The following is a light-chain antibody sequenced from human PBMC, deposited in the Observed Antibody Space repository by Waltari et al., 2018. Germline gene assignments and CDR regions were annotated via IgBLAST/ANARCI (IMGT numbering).Light chain of an antibody. CDR3: CSVASTPSYV. CDR2: EVS. CDR1: SRDVGSYDL. V-gene: IGLV2-23*02. Sequence: QSALTQPASVSGSPGQSITISCTGTSRDVGSYDLVSWYQQHPGKAPKLMIYEVSERSSGVSHRFSGSKSGNTASLTISGLQAEDEADYYCCSVASTPSYVFGTGTKVTVL. J-gene: IGLJ1*01.